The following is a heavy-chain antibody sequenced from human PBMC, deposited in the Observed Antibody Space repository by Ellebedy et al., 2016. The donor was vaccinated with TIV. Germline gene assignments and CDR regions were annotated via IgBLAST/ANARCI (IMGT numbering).Heavy chain of an antibody. Sequence: GESLKISCAASGFPFSSYSMHWVRQAPGKGIEWLSYIIRDGGATYYADSVRGRFTISRDNVKNSMFLQMNSLRDDDTAVYSCARDQHFAFDVWGRGTLVTVSS. CDR3: ARDQHFAFDV. J-gene: IGHJ2*01. CDR1: GFPFSSYS. D-gene: IGHD2/OR15-2a*01. CDR2: IIRDGGAT. V-gene: IGHV3-48*02.